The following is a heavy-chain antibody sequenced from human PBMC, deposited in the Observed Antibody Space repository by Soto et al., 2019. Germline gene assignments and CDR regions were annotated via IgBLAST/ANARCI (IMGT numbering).Heavy chain of an antibody. CDR2: IYPGDSDT. CDR3: ARRVVGAANEDFDY. J-gene: IGHJ4*02. D-gene: IGHD1-26*01. CDR1: GYTFTHYW. V-gene: IGHV5-51*01. Sequence: EVQLVQSGAEVKKPGESLKISCETSGYTFTHYWIDWVRQMPGRGLEWMGTIYPGDSDTRYSPSFQGQVTISADKSTNTAYLEWSSLKASYTATYYCARRVVGAANEDFDYWGQGSLVTVSS.